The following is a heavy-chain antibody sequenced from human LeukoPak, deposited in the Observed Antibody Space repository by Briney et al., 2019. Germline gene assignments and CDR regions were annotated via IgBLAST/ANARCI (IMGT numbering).Heavy chain of an antibody. CDR3: ARGRLGYFDL. V-gene: IGHV4-34*01. Sequence: GSLSLSCAASGFTYGNYLMHWVRQPPGKGLEWIGEINHSGSTNYNPSLKSQVSISLDTSNNQFSLKLSSVTAADTAVYYCARGRLGYFDLWGRGSLATVSS. J-gene: IGHJ2*01. CDR1: GFTYGNYL. D-gene: IGHD1-26*01. CDR2: INHSGST.